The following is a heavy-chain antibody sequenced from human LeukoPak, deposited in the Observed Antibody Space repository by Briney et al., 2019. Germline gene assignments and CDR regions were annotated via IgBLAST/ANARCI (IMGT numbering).Heavy chain of an antibody. J-gene: IGHJ4*02. Sequence: GGSLRLSCAASGFTFSNYWMHWVRQAPGKGLVWVSRINTDGSSTSYVDSVKGRFTISRDNAKNTLYLQMNSLRAEDTAVYYCAISPGSITMVRGPESIDYWGQGTLVTVSS. CDR3: AISPGSITMVRGPESIDY. D-gene: IGHD3-10*01. CDR1: GFTFSNYW. V-gene: IGHV3-74*01. CDR2: INTDGSST.